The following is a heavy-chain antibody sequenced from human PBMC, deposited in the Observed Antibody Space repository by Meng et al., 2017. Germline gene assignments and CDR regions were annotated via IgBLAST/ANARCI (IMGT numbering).Heavy chain of an antibody. CDR3: ARDYGSGRIILHFDY. D-gene: IGHD3-10*01. Sequence: QLVRSWSEVQNPGASVKVSCKASGYTFTGYYMHWVRQAPGQGLEWMGRINPNSGGTNYAQKFQGRVTMTRDTSISTAYMELSRLRSDDTAVYYCARDYGSGRIILHFDYWGQGTLVTVSS. CDR2: INPNSGGT. V-gene: IGHV1-2*06. J-gene: IGHJ4*02. CDR1: GYTFTGYY.